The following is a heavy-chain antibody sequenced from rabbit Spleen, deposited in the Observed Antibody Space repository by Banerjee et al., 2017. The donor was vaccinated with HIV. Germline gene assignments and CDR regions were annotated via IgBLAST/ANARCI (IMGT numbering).Heavy chain of an antibody. D-gene: IGHD2-1*01. CDR1: GFDLSSSYW. CDR2: IYAGTNGNT. V-gene: IGHV1S45*01. CDR3: ARESIYNGDGDDKGFNL. J-gene: IGHJ4*01. Sequence: QEQLVESGGGLVKPEGSLTLTCKASGFDLSSSYWICWVRQAPGKGLEWIACIYAGTNGNTWYASWAKGRFTISGTSSTTVTLQMTSLTAADTATYFCARESIYNGDGDDKGFNLWGPGTLVTVS.